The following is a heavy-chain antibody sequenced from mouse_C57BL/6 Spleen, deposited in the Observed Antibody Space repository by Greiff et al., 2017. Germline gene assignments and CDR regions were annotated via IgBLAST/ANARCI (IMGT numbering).Heavy chain of an antibody. J-gene: IGHJ2*01. CDR1: GYAFSSYW. CDR3: ASQTAQATPFDV. CDR2: IYPGDGDT. Sequence: VQLQQSGAELVKPGASVKMSCKASGYAFSSYWMNWVKQRPGKGLEWIGQIYPGDGDTNYNGKFKGKATLTADKSSSTAYMQLSSLTSEDSAVYFCASQTAQATPFDVWGQGTTLTVSS. D-gene: IGHD3-2*02. V-gene: IGHV1-80*01.